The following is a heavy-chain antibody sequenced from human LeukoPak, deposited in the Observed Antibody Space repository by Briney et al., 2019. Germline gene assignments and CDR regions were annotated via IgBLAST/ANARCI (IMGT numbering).Heavy chain of an antibody. Sequence: PGGSLRLSCAASGFTFSSYAMSWVRQAPGKGLEWVSAISGSGGSTYYADSVKGRFTISRANAQNSLYLQMNSLRAEDSSVYYCARPTTVTTISADAFDIWGQGTMVTVSS. CDR1: GFTFSSYA. V-gene: IGHV3-23*01. J-gene: IGHJ3*02. CDR2: ISGSGGST. CDR3: ARPTTVTTISADAFDI. D-gene: IGHD4-17*01.